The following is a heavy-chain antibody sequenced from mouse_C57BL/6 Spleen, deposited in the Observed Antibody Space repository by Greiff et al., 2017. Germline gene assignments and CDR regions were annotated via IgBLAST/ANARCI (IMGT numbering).Heavy chain of an antibody. Sequence: QVQLQQSGPELVKPGASVKISCKASGYAFSSSWMNWVKQRPGKGLEWIGRIYPGDGDTNYNGKFKGKATLTADKSSSTAYMQLSSLTSEDSAVYFCARSGLDYWGKGTTLTVSS. CDR3: ARSGLDY. J-gene: IGHJ2*01. CDR2: IYPGDGDT. CDR1: GYAFSSSW. D-gene: IGHD2-4*01. V-gene: IGHV1-82*01.